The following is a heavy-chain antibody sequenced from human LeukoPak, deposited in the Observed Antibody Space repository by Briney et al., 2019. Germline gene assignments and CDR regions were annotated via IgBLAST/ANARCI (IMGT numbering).Heavy chain of an antibody. CDR3: ARVLDILTGYYIDY. Sequence: ASVKVSCKASGYTFTSYGISWVRQAPGQELEWMGWISAYNGNTNYAQKLQGRVTMTTDTSTSTAYMELRSLRSDDTAVYYCARVLDILTGYYIDYWGQGTLVTVSS. J-gene: IGHJ4*02. CDR2: ISAYNGNT. CDR1: GYTFTSYG. V-gene: IGHV1-18*01. D-gene: IGHD3-9*01.